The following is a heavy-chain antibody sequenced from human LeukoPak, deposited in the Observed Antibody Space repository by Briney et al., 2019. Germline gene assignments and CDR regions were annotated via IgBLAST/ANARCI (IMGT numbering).Heavy chain of an antibody. CDR1: GGSISSGGYY. CDR3: AGGKDSSSSTPFDY. D-gene: IGHD6-6*01. J-gene: IGHJ4*02. V-gene: IGHV4-31*03. Sequence: SQTLSLTCTVSGGSISSGGYYWSWIRLHPGKGLEWIGYIYYSGSTYYNPSLKSRVTISVDTSKNQFSLKLSSVTAADTAVYYCAGGKDSSSSTPFDYWGQGTLVTVSS. CDR2: IYYSGST.